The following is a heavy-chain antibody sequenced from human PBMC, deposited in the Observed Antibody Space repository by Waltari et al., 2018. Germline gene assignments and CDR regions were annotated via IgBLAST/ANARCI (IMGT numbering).Heavy chain of an antibody. CDR3: ARDDLLRGHYSYDALDI. CDR1: GFTFSPSI. Sequence: EVQLVESGGGLVQPGGSLRPSCPASGFTFSPSIMYWGRQAPGKGLEWLSFVSSTGSPIYYAESVKGRFTISRDNDNNLVYLQMSSLRAEDTAVYYCARDDLLRGHYSYDALDIWGQGTMVTVSS. V-gene: IGHV3-48*01. J-gene: IGHJ3*02. D-gene: IGHD3-3*01. CDR2: VSSTGSPI.